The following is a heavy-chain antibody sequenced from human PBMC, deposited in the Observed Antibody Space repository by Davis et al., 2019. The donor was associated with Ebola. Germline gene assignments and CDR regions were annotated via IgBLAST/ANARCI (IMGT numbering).Heavy chain of an antibody. D-gene: IGHD2-2*02. CDR3: ARDRPAAIRSVNWFDP. J-gene: IGHJ5*02. V-gene: IGHV1-2*02. CDR2: INPNSGGT. CDR1: SYTFTSHG. Sequence: ASVTVSCKASSYTFTSHGISWVRQAPGQGLEWMGWINPNSGGTNYAQKFQGRVTMTRDTSISTAYMELSRLRSDDTAVYYCARDRPAAIRSVNWFDPWGQGTLVTVSS.